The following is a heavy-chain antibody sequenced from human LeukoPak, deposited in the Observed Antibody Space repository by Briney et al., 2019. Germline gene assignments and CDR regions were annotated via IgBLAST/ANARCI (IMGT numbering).Heavy chain of an antibody. CDR3: ARDTRIAVAGNWFDP. J-gene: IGHJ5*02. CDR2: ISSSSSYI. CDR1: GFTFSSYS. V-gene: IGHV3-21*01. D-gene: IGHD6-19*01. Sequence: GGSLRLSCAASGFTFSSYSMNWVRQAPGKGLEWVSSISSSSSYIYYADSVKGRFTISRDNSKNTLYLQMNSLRAEDTAVYYCARDTRIAVAGNWFDPWGQGTLVTVSS.